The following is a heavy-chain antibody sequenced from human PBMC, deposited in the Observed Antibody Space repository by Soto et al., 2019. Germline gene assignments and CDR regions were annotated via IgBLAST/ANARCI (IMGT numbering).Heavy chain of an antibody. CDR2: ISAYKGNT. D-gene: IGHD3-10*02. V-gene: IGHV1-18*01. CDR3: AREGGMFARFDP. Sequence: QVQLVQSGAEVKKPGASVKVSCKASGYTFTSNGISWVRQAPGQGLEWMGWISAYKGNTNYAQKLQGGVTMPTATSTSTAYKELRRLRADDTYVYYCAREGGMFARFDPWFQGTLVTVSS. J-gene: IGHJ5*02. CDR1: GYTFTSNG.